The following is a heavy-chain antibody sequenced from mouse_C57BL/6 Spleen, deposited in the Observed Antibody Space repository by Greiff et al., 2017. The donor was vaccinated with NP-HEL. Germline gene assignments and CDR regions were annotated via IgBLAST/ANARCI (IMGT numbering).Heavy chain of an antibody. CDR1: GFTFSDYY. CDR2: INYDGSST. J-gene: IGHJ4*01. D-gene: IGHD2-5*01. Sequence: EVKLVESEGGLVQPGSSMKLSCTASGFTFSDYYMAWVRQVPEKGLEWVANINYDGSSTYYLDSLKSRFIISRDNAKNILYLQMSSLKSEDTATYYCARGEYSNYAMDYWGQGTSVTVSS. CDR3: ARGEYSNYAMDY. V-gene: IGHV5-16*01.